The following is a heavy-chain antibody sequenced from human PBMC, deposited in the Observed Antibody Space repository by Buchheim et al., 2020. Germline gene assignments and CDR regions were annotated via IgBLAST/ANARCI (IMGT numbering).Heavy chain of an antibody. Sequence: EVQLVESGGALVQPGGSLRLSCAASGFTFNTYSMNWVRQAPGKGLKWVSYIRGGSSVIYYADSVKGRFAISRDDARNSLYLQMHSLRAEDTAVYYCTRGLQYSSDYWGQGTL. CDR2: IRGGSSVI. J-gene: IGHJ4*02. CDR1: GFTFNTYS. CDR3: TRGLQYSSDY. D-gene: IGHD6-6*01. V-gene: IGHV3-48*01.